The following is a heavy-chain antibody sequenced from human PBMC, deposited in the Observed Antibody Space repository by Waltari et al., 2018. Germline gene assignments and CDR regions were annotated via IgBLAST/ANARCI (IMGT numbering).Heavy chain of an antibody. CDR1: GFTFSSYG. J-gene: IGHJ4*02. V-gene: IGHV3-33*01. CDR3: ARGEGWELLGYFDY. CDR2: IWYDGSNK. D-gene: IGHD1-26*01. Sequence: QVQLVESGGGVVQPGRSLRLSCAASGFTFSSYGMHWVRQAPGKGLAWVAFIWYDGSNKYYADSVKGRFTISRDNSKNTLYLQMNSLRAEDTAVYYCARGEGWELLGYFDYWGQGTLVTVSS.